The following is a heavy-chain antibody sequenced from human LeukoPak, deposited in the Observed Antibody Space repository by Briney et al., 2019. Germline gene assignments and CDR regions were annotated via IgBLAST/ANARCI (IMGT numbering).Heavy chain of an antibody. Sequence: ASVKVSCKASGYMFNIYGISWVRQAPGQGLEWMGWISAFNGNTNHARNFQDRVTMTTDTSTSTAFMELTSLSSDDTAVYYCARSPPSTGYDRFDTWGQGTLVTVSS. CDR3: ARSPPSTGYDRFDT. CDR1: GYMFNIYG. D-gene: IGHD5-12*01. J-gene: IGHJ4*02. V-gene: IGHV1-18*01. CDR2: ISAFNGNT.